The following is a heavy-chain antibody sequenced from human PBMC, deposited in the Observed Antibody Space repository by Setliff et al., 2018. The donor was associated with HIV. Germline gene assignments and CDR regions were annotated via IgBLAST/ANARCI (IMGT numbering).Heavy chain of an antibody. Sequence: SETLSLTCTVSGGSISTGGYYWSWIRQQPGKGLEWIGYSDYNGRTYYNPSLKSRVTISVDTSKNQFSLKLSSVTAADTAVYYRARRDRSGFYYWYFDLWGRGTLVTVSS. CDR2: SDYNGRT. D-gene: IGHD3-22*01. V-gene: IGHV4-31*03. J-gene: IGHJ2*01. CDR3: ARRDRSGFYYWYFDL. CDR1: GGSISTGGYY.